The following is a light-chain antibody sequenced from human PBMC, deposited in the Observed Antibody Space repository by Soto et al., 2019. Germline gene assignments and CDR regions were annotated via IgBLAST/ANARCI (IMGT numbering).Light chain of an antibody. J-gene: IGKJ1*01. CDR1: QGISAW. V-gene: IGKV1-12*01. Sequence: DIQMTQSPSSVSASVGDRVTITCRASQGISAWLVWYQQKPGKAPKVLIYAASSLQSGVPSRFSGSESGTDFTLTISSLQPEDVATYYCQQANSFPWTFGQGTKVEIK. CDR2: AAS. CDR3: QQANSFPWT.